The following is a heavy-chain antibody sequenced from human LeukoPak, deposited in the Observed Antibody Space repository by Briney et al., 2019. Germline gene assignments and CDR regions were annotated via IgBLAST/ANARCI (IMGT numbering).Heavy chain of an antibody. Sequence: GGSLRLSCAASGFTFSNAWMNWVRQAPGKGLEGVSIIYSGGSTYYADSVKGRFTISRDNSKNTMYLQMKPEDTAVYYCARDLVGRPGAFGYWGQGTLVTVSS. V-gene: IGHV3-66*02. CDR1: GFTFSNAW. CDR3: ARDLVGRPGAFGY. CDR2: IYSGGST. D-gene: IGHD3-10*01. J-gene: IGHJ4*02.